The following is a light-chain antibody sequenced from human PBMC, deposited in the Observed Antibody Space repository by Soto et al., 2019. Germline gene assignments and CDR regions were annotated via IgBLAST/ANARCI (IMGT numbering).Light chain of an antibody. CDR1: SANIGAAYN. CDR2: GNN. CDR3: QSYDSSLSGYV. V-gene: IGLV1-40*01. J-gene: IGLJ1*01. Sequence: QSALTQPPSVSGAPGQRGTISCTGRSANIGAAYNVDWYQQLPGTAPKLLIYGNNNRPSGVPARFSGSKSGTSASLAIAGLQAEDEGDYYCQSYDSSLSGYVFGTGTKVTVL.